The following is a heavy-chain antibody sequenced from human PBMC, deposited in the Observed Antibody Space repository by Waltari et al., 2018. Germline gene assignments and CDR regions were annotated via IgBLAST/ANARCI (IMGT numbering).Heavy chain of an antibody. CDR2: ISPSGGTT. CDR3: AKVGTTVTNINWFDP. CDR1: GFTVRSYG. J-gene: IGHJ5*02. Sequence: EVQLLESGGGLVQTGGSLRLSCEASGFTVRSYGMSWVRQAPGKGLEWVSAISPSGGTTYDADSVKGRFTISRDNSKNTLYLQMTSLRAEDTAVYYCAKVGTTVTNINWFDPWGQGTLVTVSS. V-gene: IGHV3-23*01. D-gene: IGHD4-17*01.